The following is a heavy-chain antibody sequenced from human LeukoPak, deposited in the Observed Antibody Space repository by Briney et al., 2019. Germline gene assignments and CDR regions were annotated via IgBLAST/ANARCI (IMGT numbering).Heavy chain of an antibody. CDR2: ISSGSSTI. J-gene: IGHJ5*02. D-gene: IGHD3-22*01. Sequence: PGGSLRLSCAASGFTFSSYSMNWVRQAPGKGLEWVSYISSGSSTIKYADSVKGRFTISRDNAKNSLYLQMNSLRAEDTALYYCAKDYYPRYYYDSSGYLGHWFDPWGQGTLVTVSS. CDR1: GFTFSSYS. CDR3: AKDYYPRYYYDSSGYLGHWFDP. V-gene: IGHV3-48*04.